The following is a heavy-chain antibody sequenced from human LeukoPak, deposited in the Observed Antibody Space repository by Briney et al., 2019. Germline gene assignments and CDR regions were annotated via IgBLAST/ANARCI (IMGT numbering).Heavy chain of an antibody. V-gene: IGHV3-23*01. Sequence: GGSLRLSCAASKSTFSSFAITWVRQAPGKGLEWVSSISGSGHSTYYADSVRGRFTISRDNSKNTLYLQMNSLRAEDTAVYYCAKDPNGDYVGAFDMWGPGTMVTVSS. CDR3: AKDPNGDYVGAFDM. D-gene: IGHD4-17*01. J-gene: IGHJ3*02. CDR2: ISGSGHST. CDR1: KSTFSSFA.